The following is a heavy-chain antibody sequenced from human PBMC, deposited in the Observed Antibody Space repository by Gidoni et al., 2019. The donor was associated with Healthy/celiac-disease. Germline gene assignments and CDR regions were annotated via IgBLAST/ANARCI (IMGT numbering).Heavy chain of an antibody. CDR1: GFTFDDYA. J-gene: IGHJ4*02. D-gene: IGHD3-22*01. CDR2: ISWNSGGI. CDR3: AKEKGYDSSGYPLGH. V-gene: IGHV3-9*01. Sequence: EVQLVESGGGLVQPGRSLRLSCAASGFTFDDYAMHWVRQAPGKGLEWVSGISWNSGGIGYADSVKGRFTISRDNAKNFLYLQMNSLRAEDTALYYCAKEKGYDSSGYPLGHWGQGTLVTVSS.